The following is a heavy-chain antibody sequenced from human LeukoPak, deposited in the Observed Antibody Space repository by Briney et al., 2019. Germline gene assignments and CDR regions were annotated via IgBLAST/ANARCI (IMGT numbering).Heavy chain of an antibody. J-gene: IGHJ3*01. CDR1: GGSISSYY. D-gene: IGHD2-2*01. CDR3: AGRGSSSGTFDV. Sequence: SETLSLTCTVSGGSISSYYWTWIRQPAGKRLEWIGRIYTSGGTNYNPSLKSRVTMSVDKSKKQISLNLASLTAADTALYYCAGRGSSSGTFDVWGPGTFVTVSS. CDR2: IYTSGGT. V-gene: IGHV4-4*07.